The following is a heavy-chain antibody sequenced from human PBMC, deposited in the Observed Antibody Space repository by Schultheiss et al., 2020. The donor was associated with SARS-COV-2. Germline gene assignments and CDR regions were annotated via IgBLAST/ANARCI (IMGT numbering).Heavy chain of an antibody. Sequence: GGSLRLSCAASGFTLSDYYMDWVRQAPGKGLEWVSAISGSGGKTYYADSVKGRFTISRDNSKNTLYLQMNSLRVEDTAGYYCAKGAPDYGDNHYFDYWGQGTLVTVSS. V-gene: IGHV3-23*01. J-gene: IGHJ4*02. CDR3: AKGAPDYGDNHYFDY. CDR1: GFTLSDYY. CDR2: ISGSGGKT. D-gene: IGHD4-23*01.